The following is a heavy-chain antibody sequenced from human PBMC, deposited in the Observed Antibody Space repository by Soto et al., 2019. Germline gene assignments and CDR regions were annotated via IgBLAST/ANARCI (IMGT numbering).Heavy chain of an antibody. CDR2: ISSSSSYI. Sequence: GGSLRLSCAASGFTFSSYSMNWVRQAPGKGLEWVSSISSSSSYIYYADSVKGRFTISRDNAKNSLYLQMNSLRAEDTAVYYCASITLIPNWFDPRRQGTLVTVSS. CDR1: GFTFSSYS. J-gene: IGHJ5*02. CDR3: ASITLIPNWFDP. V-gene: IGHV3-21*01. D-gene: IGHD3-10*01.